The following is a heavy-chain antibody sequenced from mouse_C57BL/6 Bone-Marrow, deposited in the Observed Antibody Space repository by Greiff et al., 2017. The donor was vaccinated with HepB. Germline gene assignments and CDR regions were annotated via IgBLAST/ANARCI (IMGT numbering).Heavy chain of an antibody. Sequence: QVQLQQSGAELARPGASVKLSCKASGYTFTSYGISWVKQRTGQGLEWIGEIYPRSGNTYYNEKFKGKATLTADKSSSTAYMELRSLTSEVSAVYFCAREENYYGSSFMDYWGQGTSVTVSS. J-gene: IGHJ4*01. CDR3: AREENYYGSSFMDY. D-gene: IGHD1-1*01. CDR2: IYPRSGNT. V-gene: IGHV1-81*01. CDR1: GYTFTSYG.